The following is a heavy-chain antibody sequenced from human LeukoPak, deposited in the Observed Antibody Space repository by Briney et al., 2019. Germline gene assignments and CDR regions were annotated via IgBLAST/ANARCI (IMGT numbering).Heavy chain of an antibody. Sequence: GGSLRLSCAASGFTFSIYWMHWVRQAPGKGLVWVSRINSDGSSTSYADSVKGRFTISRDNAKNTLYLQMNSLRAQDTAVYYCARDEDWSGYYGAFDIWGQGTMVTVSS. J-gene: IGHJ3*02. CDR3: ARDEDWSGYYGAFDI. CDR1: GFTFSIYW. CDR2: INSDGSST. V-gene: IGHV3-74*01. D-gene: IGHD3-3*01.